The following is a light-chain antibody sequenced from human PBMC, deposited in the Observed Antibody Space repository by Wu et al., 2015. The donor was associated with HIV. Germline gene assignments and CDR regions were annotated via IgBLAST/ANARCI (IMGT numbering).Light chain of an antibody. CDR2: DAS. Sequence: EIVMTLSPATLSVSPGERATLSCRASESVRNNLAWYQQKPGQAPRLLIYDASTRATGIPARFSGSGSGTEFTLTINSLQSEDFAVYYCQQCNTWPRTFGQGTKVEVK. V-gene: IGKV3-15*01. J-gene: IGKJ1*01. CDR1: ESVRNN. CDR3: QQCNTWPRT.